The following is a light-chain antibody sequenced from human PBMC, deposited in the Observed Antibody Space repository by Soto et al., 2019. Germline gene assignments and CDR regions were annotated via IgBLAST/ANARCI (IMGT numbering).Light chain of an antibody. V-gene: IGLV1-40*01. CDR3: QSYDRSLSGSL. CDR2: GTT. J-gene: IGLJ2*01. Sequence: QSALTQPPSVSGAPGQRGTISSTGSNSNIGANYDVHWYQQLPGAAPKLLIYGTTNRPSGVPDRFSGSKSGTSASLAITGLQAEDEADYYCQSYDRSLSGSLFGGGTKLTVL. CDR1: NSNIGANYD.